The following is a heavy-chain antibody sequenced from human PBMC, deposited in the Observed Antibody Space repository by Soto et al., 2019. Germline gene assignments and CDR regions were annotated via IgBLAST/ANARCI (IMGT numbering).Heavy chain of an antibody. CDR1: GGTFSNSA. J-gene: IGHJ6*02. V-gene: IGHV1-69*05. D-gene: IGHD3-3*02. Sequence: QVQLEQSGAEVKKPGSSVKVSCKASGGTFSNSAISWVRQAPGQGLEWMGGIMPIFRTPDYAQKFQGRVTVTPDXXTSTAYMELSGLTSDDTAVYYCARDKDRPQLGGNYYYILDVWGQGTTVTVSS. CDR3: ARDKDRPQLGGNYYYILDV. CDR2: IMPIFRTP.